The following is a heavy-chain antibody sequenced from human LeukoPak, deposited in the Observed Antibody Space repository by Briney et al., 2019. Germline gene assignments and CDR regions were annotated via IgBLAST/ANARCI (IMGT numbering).Heavy chain of an antibody. CDR1: GGSISSYY. D-gene: IGHD3-10*01. V-gene: IGHV4-34*01. J-gene: IGHJ4*02. Sequence: SETLSLTCTVSGGSISSYYWSWIRQPPGKGLEWIGEINHSGSTNYNPSLKSRVTISVDTSKNQFSLKLSSVTAADTAVYYCARTPRGTTYYYGSGSYRRAYFDYWGQGTLVTVSS. CDR3: ARTPRGTTYYYGSGSYRRAYFDY. CDR2: INHSGST.